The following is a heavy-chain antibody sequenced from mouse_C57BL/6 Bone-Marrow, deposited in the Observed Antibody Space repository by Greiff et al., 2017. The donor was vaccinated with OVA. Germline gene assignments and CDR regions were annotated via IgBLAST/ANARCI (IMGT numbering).Heavy chain of an antibody. V-gene: IGHV1-64*01. CDR3: ARSNDGYSCFDV. J-gene: IGHJ1*03. CDR2: IHPNSGST. CDR1: GYTFTSYW. D-gene: IGHD2-3*01. Sequence: QVQLQQPGAELVKPGASVKLSCKASGYTFTSYWMHWVKQRPGQGLEWIGMIHPNSGSTNYNEKFRSKATLTVDKSSSTAYMQLSSLTSEDSAVYCCARSNDGYSCFDVWGTGTTVTVSS.